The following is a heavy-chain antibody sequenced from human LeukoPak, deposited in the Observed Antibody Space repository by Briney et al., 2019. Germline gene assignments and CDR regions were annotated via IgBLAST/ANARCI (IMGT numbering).Heavy chain of an antibody. J-gene: IGHJ4*02. Sequence: SETLSLTCAVYDGSFSGYYWSWIRQPPGKGLEWIGEINHSGSTNYNPSLKSRVTISVDTSKNQFSLKLSSVTAADTAVYYCARVGILTGYYRYFDYWGQGTLVTVSS. CDR3: ARVGILTGYYRYFDY. D-gene: IGHD3-9*01. V-gene: IGHV4-34*01. CDR2: INHSGST. CDR1: DGSFSGYY.